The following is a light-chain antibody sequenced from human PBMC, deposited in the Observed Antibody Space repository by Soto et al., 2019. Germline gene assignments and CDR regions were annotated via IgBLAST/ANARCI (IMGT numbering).Light chain of an antibody. CDR2: DAS. V-gene: IGKV1-5*01. CDR3: QQYNSYWYT. CDR1: PIISSW. J-gene: IGKJ2*01. Sequence: DIQMTQSPSTLSPSVGDRVNITCRASPIISSWLAWYQQKPGKAPKLLIYDASRLESGVPSRFSGSGSGTEFTLDISRLQPDDFANYYCQQYNSYWYTFGQGTKLEIK.